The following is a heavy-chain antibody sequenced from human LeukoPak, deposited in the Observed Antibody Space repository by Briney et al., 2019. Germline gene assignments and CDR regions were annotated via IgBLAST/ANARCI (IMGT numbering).Heavy chain of an antibody. CDR2: TSHRGST. D-gene: IGHD2-15*01. J-gene: IGHJ4*02. CDR1: GGSISSTNW. V-gene: IGHV4-4*02. CDR3: ARNAAHEYYFDY. Sequence: SETLSLACSVSGGSISSTNWWSWVRQPPGKGLEWIGETSHRGSTNYNPSLKSRVTISVDKSKNQFSLKLSSVTAADTAVYYCARNAAHEYYFDYWGQGTLVTVSS.